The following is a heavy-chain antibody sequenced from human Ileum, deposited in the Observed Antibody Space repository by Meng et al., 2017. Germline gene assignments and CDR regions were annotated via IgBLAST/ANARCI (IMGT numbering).Heavy chain of an antibody. Sequence: EVQLLESGGGFVQPGGSWILSVPASGFTFRSYGRSGVSQAPGKGLEWVSGLSGNSNTYYAESVMGRFAISRDNSKNTLYLQMNSLKAEDTAVYYCARGIGTHGRYYSDYWGQGTLVTVSS. J-gene: IGHJ4*02. CDR2: LSGNSNT. D-gene: IGHD3-9*01. CDR1: GFTFRSYG. CDR3: ARGIGTHGRYYSDY. V-gene: IGHV3-23*03.